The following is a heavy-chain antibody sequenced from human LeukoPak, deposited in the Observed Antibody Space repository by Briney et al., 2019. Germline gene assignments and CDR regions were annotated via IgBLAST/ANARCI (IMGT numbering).Heavy chain of an antibody. J-gene: IGHJ4*02. D-gene: IGHD3-22*01. CDR1: GGTFSSYA. CDR3: ARAHYDSSGYIIDY. Sequence: ASVKVSCKASGGTFSSYAISWVRQAPGQGLEWMGRIIPILGIANHAQKFQGRVTITADKSTSTAYMELSSLRSEDTAVYYCARAHYDSSGYIIDYWGQGTLVTVSS. V-gene: IGHV1-69*04. CDR2: IIPILGIA.